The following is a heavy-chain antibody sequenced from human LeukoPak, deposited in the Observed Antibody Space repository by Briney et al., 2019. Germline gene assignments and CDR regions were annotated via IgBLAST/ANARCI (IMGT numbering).Heavy chain of an antibody. CDR2: ISGSGGST. CDR1: GFTFSSYA. V-gene: IGHV3-23*01. J-gene: IGHJ4*02. Sequence: GSLRLSCAASGFTFSSYAMSWVRQAPGKGLEWVSVISGSGGSTDYADSVKGRFTISRDNSKNTLYLQMNSLRAEDTAVYYCAKAGYNTLTGYSNLYYFDYWGQGTLVTVSS. CDR3: AKAGYNTLTGYSNLYYFDY. D-gene: IGHD3-9*01.